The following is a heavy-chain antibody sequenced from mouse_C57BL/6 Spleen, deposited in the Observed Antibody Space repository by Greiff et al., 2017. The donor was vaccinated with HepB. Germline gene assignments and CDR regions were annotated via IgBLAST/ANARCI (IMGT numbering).Heavy chain of an antibody. CDR1: GYTFTSYW. CDR3: ARSSGSSYSAWFAY. CDR2: IHPNSGST. D-gene: IGHD1-1*01. V-gene: IGHV1-64*01. Sequence: QVQLQQPGAELVKPGASVKLSCKASGYTFTSYWMHWVKQRPGQGLEWIGMIHPNSGSTNYNEKFKSKATLTVDKSSSTAYMQLSSLTSEDSAVYYCARSSGSSYSAWFAYWGQGTLVTVSA. J-gene: IGHJ3*01.